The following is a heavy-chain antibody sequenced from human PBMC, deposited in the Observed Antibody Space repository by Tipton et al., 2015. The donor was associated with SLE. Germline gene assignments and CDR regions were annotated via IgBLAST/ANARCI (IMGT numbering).Heavy chain of an antibody. CDR3: ARVPGDYSYYFDY. D-gene: IGHD4-17*01. V-gene: IGHV3-23*01. CDR2: ISGSGGST. Sequence: SLRLSCAASGFTFSSYAMSWVRQAPGKGLEWVSAISGSGGSTYYADSVKGRFTISRDNSKNTLYLQMNSLRAEDTAVYYCARVPGDYSYYFDYWGQGTLVTVSS. CDR1: GFTFSSYA. J-gene: IGHJ4*02.